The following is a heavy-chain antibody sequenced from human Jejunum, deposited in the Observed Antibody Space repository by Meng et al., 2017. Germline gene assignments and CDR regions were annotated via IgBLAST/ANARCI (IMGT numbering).Heavy chain of an antibody. D-gene: IGHD3-10*01. Sequence: GESLKISCAASGFTFSSYWMHWVRQGPGEGLVWVSHINTDGTTTTYADSVKGRFTISRDNAKNTLYLQMNSLRAEDTAVYYCSRSYGSEKILDYWGQGKLVTVSS. CDR1: GFTFSSYW. CDR2: INTDGTTT. J-gene: IGHJ4*02. CDR3: SRSYGSEKILDY. V-gene: IGHV3-74*01.